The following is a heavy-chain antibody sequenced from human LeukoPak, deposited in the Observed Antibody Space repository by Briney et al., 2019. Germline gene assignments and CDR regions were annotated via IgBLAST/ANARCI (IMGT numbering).Heavy chain of an antibody. Sequence: PSETLSLTCTVSGGSVSSGSYYWSWIRQPPGKGLEWIGYIYYSGSTNYNPSLKSRVTMSIDMSKNQFSLKLSSVTPEDTALYYCVRGGQGDGHSADEAFDIWGQGTMVTVS. CDR1: GGSVSSGSYY. CDR3: VRGGQGDGHSADEAFDI. CDR2: IYYSGST. D-gene: IGHD5-18*01. J-gene: IGHJ3*02. V-gene: IGHV4-61*01.